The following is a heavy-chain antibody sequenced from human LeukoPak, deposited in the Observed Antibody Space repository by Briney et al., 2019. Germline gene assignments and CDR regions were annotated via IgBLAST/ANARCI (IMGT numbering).Heavy chain of an antibody. CDR3: ARRGSGYDFHFDY. J-gene: IGHJ4*02. CDR2: ISSNGGST. CDR1: GFTFSSYA. V-gene: IGHV3-64*01. D-gene: IGHD5-12*01. Sequence: GGSLRLSCAASGFTFSSYAMHWVRQALGKGLEYVSAISSNGGSTYYANSVKGRFTISRDNSKNTLYLQMGSLRAEDMAVYYCARRGSGYDFHFDYWGQGTLVTVSS.